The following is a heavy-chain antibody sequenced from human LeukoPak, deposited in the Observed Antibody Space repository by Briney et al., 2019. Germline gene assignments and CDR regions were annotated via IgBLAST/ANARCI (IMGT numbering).Heavy chain of an antibody. V-gene: IGHV3-11*01. CDR1: GFTFSDYY. D-gene: IGHD1-14*01. J-gene: IGHJ6*02. CDR2: ISTSGGTI. Sequence: GGSLRLSCAASGFTFSDYYMSWIRQAPGKGLEWVSYISTSGGTIYYADSVKGRFTISRDNAKNSLYLQMNSLRAEDTAVYYCAREDTITGFYYGMDVWGQGTTVTVSS. CDR3: AREDTITGFYYGMDV.